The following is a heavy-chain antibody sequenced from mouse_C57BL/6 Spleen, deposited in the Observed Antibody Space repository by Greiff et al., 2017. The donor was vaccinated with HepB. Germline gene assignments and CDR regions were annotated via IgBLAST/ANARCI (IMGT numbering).Heavy chain of an antibody. CDR1: GYTFTSYW. D-gene: IGHD2-5*01. CDR2: IYPGNSDT. Sequence: VQLKESGTVLARPGASVKMSCKTSGYTFTSYWMHWVKQRPGQGLEWIGAIYPGNSDTSYNQKFKGKAKLTAVTSASTAYMELSSLTNEDSAVYYCTSAYYSNYESAMDYWGQGTSVTVSS. V-gene: IGHV1-5*01. J-gene: IGHJ4*01. CDR3: TSAYYSNYESAMDY.